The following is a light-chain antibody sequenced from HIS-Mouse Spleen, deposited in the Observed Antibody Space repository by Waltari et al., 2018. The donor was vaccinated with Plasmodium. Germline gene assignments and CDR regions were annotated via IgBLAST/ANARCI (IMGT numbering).Light chain of an antibody. Sequence: QSVLTQPPSASGTPGQRVTLSCSGSISSIGSNTVHWYQQLPGPAPKLLIYSNNHRPSGVPDRFSGSKSGTSASLAISGLQSEDEADYYCAAWDDSLNGVVFAGGTKLTVL. V-gene: IGLV1-44*01. CDR1: ISSIGSNT. J-gene: IGLJ2*01. CDR2: SNN. CDR3: AAWDDSLNGVV.